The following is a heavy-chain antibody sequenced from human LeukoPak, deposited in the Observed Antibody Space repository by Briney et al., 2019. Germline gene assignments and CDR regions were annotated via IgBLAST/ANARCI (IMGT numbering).Heavy chain of an antibody. CDR2: INSDGSNT. D-gene: IGHD1-26*01. V-gene: IGHV3-74*01. CDR1: GFTFSSYW. Sequence: GGSLRLSCAASGFTFSSYWMHWVRQAPGKGLVWVSRINSDGSNTNYADSVRGRFTISRDNAKNTLYVQMNSLRAEDMAVYYCARGTGYSVFDIWGQGTMVTVSS. CDR3: ARGTGYSVFDI. J-gene: IGHJ3*02.